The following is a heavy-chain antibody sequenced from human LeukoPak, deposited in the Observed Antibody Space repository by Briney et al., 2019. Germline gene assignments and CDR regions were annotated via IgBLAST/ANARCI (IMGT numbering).Heavy chain of an antibody. CDR3: ARDILDVGATHYFDY. Sequence: SETLSLTCTVSGASITTYYWSWIRQPPGKGLEWIGQIHFSGSANYNPSLKSRVAMSLDASENQFSLTISSVTAADTAIYYCARDILDVGATHYFDYWGQGSLLTVSS. CDR1: GASITTYY. V-gene: IGHV4-59*01. D-gene: IGHD1-26*01. CDR2: IHFSGSA. J-gene: IGHJ4*02.